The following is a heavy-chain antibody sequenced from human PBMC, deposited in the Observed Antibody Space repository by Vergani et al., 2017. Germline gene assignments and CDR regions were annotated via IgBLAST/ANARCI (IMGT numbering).Heavy chain of an antibody. CDR1: GFTFSSYW. J-gene: IGHJ4*02. V-gene: IGHV3-7*01. CDR3: ARGGWQFDY. CDR2: IKQDGSEK. Sequence: EVQLVESGGGLVQPGGSLRLSCAASGFTFSSYWMSWVRQAPGQGLDWVANIKQDGSEKYYVDSVKGRFTSSRDNAKNSLYLQRNILRAADTAVYYCARGGWQFDYWGQGTLVTVSS. D-gene: IGHD6-19*01.